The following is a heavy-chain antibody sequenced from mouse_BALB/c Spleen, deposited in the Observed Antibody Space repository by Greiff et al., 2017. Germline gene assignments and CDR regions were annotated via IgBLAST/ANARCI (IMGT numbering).Heavy chain of an antibody. CDR2: ISSGSSTI. CDR3: ARSPGVPLYAMDY. J-gene: IGHJ4*01. D-gene: IGHD2-14*01. V-gene: IGHV5-17*02. CDR1: GFTFSSFG. Sequence: EVKLMESGGGLVQPGGSRKLSCAASGFTFSSFGMHWVRQAPEKGLEWVAYISSGSSTIYYADTVKGRFTISRDNPKNTLFLQMTSLRSEDTAMYYGARSPGVPLYAMDYWGQGTSVTVSS.